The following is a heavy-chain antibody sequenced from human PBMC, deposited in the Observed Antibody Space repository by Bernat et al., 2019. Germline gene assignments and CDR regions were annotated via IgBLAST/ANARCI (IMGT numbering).Heavy chain of an antibody. CDR3: AADQGTDWNGQGYFDY. J-gene: IGHJ4*02. CDR2: IVVGSGNT. V-gene: IGHV1-58*02. CDR1: GFTFTSSA. D-gene: IGHD1-1*01. Sequence: QMQLVQSGPEVKKPGTSVKVSCKASGFTFTSSAMQWVRQARGQRLEWIGWIVVGSGNTNYAQKFQERVTIARDMSTSTAYMELSSLRSEDTAVYYCAADQGTDWNGQGYFDYWGQGTLVTVSS.